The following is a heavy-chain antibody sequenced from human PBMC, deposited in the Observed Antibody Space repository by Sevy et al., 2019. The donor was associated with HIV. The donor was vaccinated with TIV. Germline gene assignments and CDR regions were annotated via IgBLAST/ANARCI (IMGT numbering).Heavy chain of an antibody. V-gene: IGHV3-21*01. CDR2: ISSSSSYI. CDR3: TSFSLDTAMVYFDY. D-gene: IGHD5-18*01. J-gene: IGHJ4*02. Sequence: GGYLRLSCAASGFTFSSYSMNWVRQAPGKGLEWVSSISSSSSYIYYADSVKGRFTISRDNAKNSLYLQMNSLRAEDTAVYYCTSFSLDTAMVYFDYWGQGTLVTVSS. CDR1: GFTFSSYS.